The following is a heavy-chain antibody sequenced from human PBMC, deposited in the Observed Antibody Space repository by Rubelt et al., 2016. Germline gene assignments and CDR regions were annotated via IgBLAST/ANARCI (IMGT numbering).Heavy chain of an antibody. CDR3: ARGLLAIFGVENQYDDY. V-gene: IGHV4-34*01. Sequence: QVQLQQWGAGLLKHSETLSLTCAVYGGSFSGYYWSWIRQPPGKGLEWIGEINHRGSTNDNPSPKGRVTISVDTSTNQFSLKLSSVTAADTAVYYCARGLLAIFGVENQYDDYWGQGTLVTVSS. D-gene: IGHD3-3*01. J-gene: IGHJ4*02. CDR2: INHRGST. CDR1: GGSFSGYY.